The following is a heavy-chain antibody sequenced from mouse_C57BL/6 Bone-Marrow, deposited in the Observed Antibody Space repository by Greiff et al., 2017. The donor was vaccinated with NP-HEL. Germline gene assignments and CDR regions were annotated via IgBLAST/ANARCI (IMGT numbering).Heavy chain of an antibody. CDR3: ASPPYYGSCHWYFDV. D-gene: IGHD1-1*01. V-gene: IGHV1-42*01. Sequence: EVQLQQSGPELVKPGASVKISCKASGYSFTGYYMNWVKQSPEQSLEWIGEINPSTGGTTYNQKFKAKATLTVAKSSSTAYMQLKSLTSEDSEDYYCASPPYYGSCHWYFDVWGTGTTVTVSS. CDR2: INPSTGGT. CDR1: GYSFTGYY. J-gene: IGHJ1*03.